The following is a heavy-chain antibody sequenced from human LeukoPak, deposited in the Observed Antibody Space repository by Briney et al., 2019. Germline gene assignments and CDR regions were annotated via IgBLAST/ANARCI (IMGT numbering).Heavy chain of an antibody. V-gene: IGHV3-23*01. CDR2: ISGSGGST. CDR1: GFTFSSYA. D-gene: IGHD3-10*01. J-gene: IGHJ4*02. CDR3: ARGGWFIVDY. Sequence: GGSLRLSCAASGFTFSSYAMSWVRQAPGKGLEWVSTISGSGGSTYYADSVKGRFTISRDNSKNTLYLQMNSLRAEDTAVYYCARGGWFIVDYWGQGTLVTVSS.